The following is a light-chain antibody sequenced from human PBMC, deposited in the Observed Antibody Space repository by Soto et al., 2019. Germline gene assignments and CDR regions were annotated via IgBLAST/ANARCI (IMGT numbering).Light chain of an antibody. J-gene: IGKJ1*01. CDR1: QSVSNDY. CDR3: QQYGSSGT. Sequence: EIVLTQSPGTLSLSPGERATLSCRASQSVSNDYLAWYQQKPGQAPRLLIYGASNRATGITDRFSGSGSGTDFTLTISRLEPEDFAVYYCQQYGSSGTSGQGTKV. CDR2: GAS. V-gene: IGKV3-20*01.